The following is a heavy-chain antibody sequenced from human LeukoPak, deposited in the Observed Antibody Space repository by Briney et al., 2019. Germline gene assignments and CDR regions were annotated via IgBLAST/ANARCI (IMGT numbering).Heavy chain of an antibody. V-gene: IGHV4-38-2*01. CDR3: VRVVSQAAPDWYMDV. Sequence: SETLSLSYDVSGYDICSSHYWGWIRPAPGGGLQWIGHVNINHSGAYNESLRGRVAISVEASKNRFSLRLTSVTGADAATYYCVRVVSQAAPDWYMDVWGGGTMVIVSS. J-gene: IGHJ2*01. D-gene: IGHD2-21*01. CDR1: GYDICSSHY. CDR2: VNINHSG.